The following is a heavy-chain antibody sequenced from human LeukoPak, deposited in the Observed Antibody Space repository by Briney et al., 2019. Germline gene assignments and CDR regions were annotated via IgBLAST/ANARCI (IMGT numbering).Heavy chain of an antibody. D-gene: IGHD3-3*01. Sequence: SETLSLTCTISGDSINNYNWNWIRQPAGKGLEWIGRIYVTGNTNYNPSLKSRVAMSVDTSKNHFSLKLTSVTAADTAVYYCARAFTIFGAGGFDVWGQGTFVTVSS. V-gene: IGHV4-4*07. CDR3: ARAFTIFGAGGFDV. CDR1: GDSINNYN. CDR2: IYVTGNT. J-gene: IGHJ3*01.